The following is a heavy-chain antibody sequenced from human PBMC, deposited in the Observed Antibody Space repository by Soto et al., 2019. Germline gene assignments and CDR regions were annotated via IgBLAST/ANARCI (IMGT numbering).Heavy chain of an antibody. J-gene: IGHJ4*02. Sequence: ASVKVSCKASGYTFTSYGISWVRQAPGQGLEWMGWISAYNGNTNYAQKLQGRVTMTTDTSTSTAYMELRSLRSDDTAVYYCARDYYDRSGYYYFDYWGQGTLVTLSS. CDR3: ARDYYDRSGYYYFDY. D-gene: IGHD3-22*01. CDR1: GYTFTSYG. CDR2: ISAYNGNT. V-gene: IGHV1-18*04.